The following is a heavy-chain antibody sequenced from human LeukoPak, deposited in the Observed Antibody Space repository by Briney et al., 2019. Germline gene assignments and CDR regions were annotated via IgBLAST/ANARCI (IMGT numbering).Heavy chain of an antibody. CDR1: GGSFSGYY. V-gene: IGHV4-34*01. D-gene: IGHD6-13*01. J-gene: IGHJ4*02. CDR2: INHSGST. CDR3: ATTLSSSWMPVDY. Sequence: PSETLSLTCAVYGGSFSGYYWSWFRQPPGKGLEWIGEINHSGSTNYNPSLKSRVTISVDTSKNQFSLKLSSVTAADTAVYYCATTLSSSWMPVDYWGQGTLVTVSS.